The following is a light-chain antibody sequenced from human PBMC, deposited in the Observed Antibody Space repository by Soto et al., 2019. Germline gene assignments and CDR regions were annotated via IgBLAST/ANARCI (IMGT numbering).Light chain of an antibody. CDR2: GAS. Sequence: EIVLTQSPGTLSLSPGERAALSCRASQSVSSNLAWYQQKPGQAPRLLIYGASTRATGIPAGFSGSGSGTEFTLTISSLQSEDFAVYYCQQYNNWRRTFGQGTKVDI. J-gene: IGKJ1*01. CDR3: QQYNNWRRT. CDR1: QSVSSN. V-gene: IGKV3-15*01.